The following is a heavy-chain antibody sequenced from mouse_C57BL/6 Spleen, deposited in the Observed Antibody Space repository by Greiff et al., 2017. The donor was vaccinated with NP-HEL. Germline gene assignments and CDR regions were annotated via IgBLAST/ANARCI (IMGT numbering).Heavy chain of an antibody. V-gene: IGHV1-55*01. CDR3: ARRGYYYGSSPDYYAMDY. Sequence: VQLQQPGAELVKPGASVKMSCKASGYTFTSYWITWVKQRPGQGLEWIGDIYPGSGSTNYNEKFKSKATLTVDTSSSTAYMQLSSLTSEDSAVYYCARRGYYYGSSPDYYAMDYWGQGTSVTVSS. CDR2: IYPGSGST. CDR1: GYTFTSYW. J-gene: IGHJ4*01. D-gene: IGHD1-1*01.